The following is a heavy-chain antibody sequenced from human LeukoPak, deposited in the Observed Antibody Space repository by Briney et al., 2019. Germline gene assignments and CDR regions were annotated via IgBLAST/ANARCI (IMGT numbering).Heavy chain of an antibody. J-gene: IGHJ4*02. V-gene: IGHV4-4*07. CDR1: GGSISSYY. CDR2: LYTSGTT. D-gene: IGHD2-15*01. CDR3: ARTSPRAATFDY. Sequence: SETLSPTCAVSGGSISSYYWSWTRQPAGQGLEWIGRLYTSGTTNHNTPLPSRATMSVDRSKKQFSLNMNSVTAADTAVYYCARTSPRAATFDYWGQGTLVTVSS.